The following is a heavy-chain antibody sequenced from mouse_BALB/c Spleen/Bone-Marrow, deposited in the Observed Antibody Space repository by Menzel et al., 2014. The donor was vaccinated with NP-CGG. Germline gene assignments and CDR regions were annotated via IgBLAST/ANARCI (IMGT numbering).Heavy chain of an antibody. J-gene: IGHJ1*01. CDR3: ARDMNYYGYYWYCDV. CDR2: IRNKANGYTT. Sequence: EVKLVESGGGLVQPGGSLRLSCATSGFTFTDYYMSWVRQPPGKALEGLGFIRNKANGYTTEYSASVKGRFTISRDNSQSILYLQMNTLRAEVSATHYCARDMNYYGYYWYCDVWGAGTTVTVAS. V-gene: IGHV7-3*02. CDR1: GFTFTDYY. D-gene: IGHD1-2*01.